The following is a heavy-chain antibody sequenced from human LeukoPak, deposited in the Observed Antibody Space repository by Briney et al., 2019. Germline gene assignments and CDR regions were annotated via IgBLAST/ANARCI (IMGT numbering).Heavy chain of an antibody. CDR3: VTTQSNYMDV. D-gene: IGHD2-15*01. V-gene: IGHV4-34*01. CDR2: INHSGST. CDR1: GGSFSGYY. J-gene: IGHJ6*03. Sequence: SETLSLTCAVYGGSFSGYYWSWIRQPPGKGLEWIGEINHSGSTNYNPSLKSRVTISVDTSKNQFSLKLSSVTAADTAVYYCVTTQSNYMDVWGKGTTVTVSS.